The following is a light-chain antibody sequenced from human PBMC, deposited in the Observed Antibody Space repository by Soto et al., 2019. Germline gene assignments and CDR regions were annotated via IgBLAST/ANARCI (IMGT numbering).Light chain of an antibody. CDR2: AAS. V-gene: IGKV1-39*01. J-gene: IGKJ2*01. Sequence: DIQLTQSPSSLSASVGDRVTITCRASQSISTFLYWYQQKPGKAPKILIYAASSLQSGVPSRFSGSGSGTDFTLTISSLQPEDFATYYCQQSHSNPYTFGPGTKLEIK. CDR3: QQSHSNPYT. CDR1: QSISTF.